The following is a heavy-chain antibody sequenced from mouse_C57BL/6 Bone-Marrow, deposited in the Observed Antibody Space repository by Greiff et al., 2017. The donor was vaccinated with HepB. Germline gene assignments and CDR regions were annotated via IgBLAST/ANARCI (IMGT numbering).Heavy chain of an antibody. CDR1: GFTFSSYT. CDR2: ISGGGGNT. V-gene: IGHV5-9*04. J-gene: IGHJ4*01. D-gene: IGHD3-2*02. Sequence: EVKLVESGGGLVKPGGSLKLSCAASGFTFSSYTMSWVRQTPEKRLEWVATISGGGGNTYYPDSVKGRCTISRDNAKNTLYLQMSSLRSEDTAVYYCASQDSSGYYAMDYWGQGTSVTVSS. CDR3: ASQDSSGYYAMDY.